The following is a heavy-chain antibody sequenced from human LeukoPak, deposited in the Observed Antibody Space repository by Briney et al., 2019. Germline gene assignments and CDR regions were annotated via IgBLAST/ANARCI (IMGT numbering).Heavy chain of an antibody. V-gene: IGHV3-43*02. J-gene: IGHJ4*02. D-gene: IGHD6-13*01. CDR1: GLLHQEYA. CDR3: AKARITAAGRFFDF. Sequence: GGSLSLSCALSGLLHQEYAVHGLPGAPGEGWVGGSLIYGDSGITFCGDSVKRRFHIPRHNSKHALYSQMNSLITDDTALYHCAKARITAAGRFFDFWGQGTLVTVSS. CDR2: IYGDSGIT.